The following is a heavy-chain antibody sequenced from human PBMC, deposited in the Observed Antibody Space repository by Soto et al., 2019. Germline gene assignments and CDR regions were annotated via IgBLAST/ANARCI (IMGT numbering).Heavy chain of an antibody. CDR3: ARVGYDSSGYSVQLAYFFDY. CDR2: IYYSGST. Sequence: KPSETLSLTCTVSGGSISSGGYYWSWIRQHPGKGLEWIGYIYYSGSTYYNPSLKSRVTISVDTSKNQFSLKLSSVTAADTAVYYWARVGYDSSGYSVQLAYFFDYWGQGTLVTVSS. D-gene: IGHD3-22*01. V-gene: IGHV4-31*03. CDR1: GGSISSGGYY. J-gene: IGHJ4*02.